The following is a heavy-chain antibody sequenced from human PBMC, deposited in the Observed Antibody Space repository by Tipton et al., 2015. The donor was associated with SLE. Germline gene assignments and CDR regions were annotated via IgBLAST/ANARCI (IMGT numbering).Heavy chain of an antibody. J-gene: IGHJ6*03. D-gene: IGHD3-10*01. Sequence: TLSLTCAVSGYSISSDYYWGWIRQPPGKGLEWIGSVFHSGSTSYNPSLKSRLTISVDTSKNQFSLKVNSVTAADTAMYYCATGTLVGSWYYYMDVWGKGTAVTVSS. CDR2: VFHSGST. CDR3: ATGTLVGSWYYYMDV. CDR1: GYSISSDYY. V-gene: IGHV4-38-2*01.